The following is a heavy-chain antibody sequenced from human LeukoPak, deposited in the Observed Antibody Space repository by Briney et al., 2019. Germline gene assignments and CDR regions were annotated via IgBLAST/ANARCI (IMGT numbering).Heavy chain of an antibody. Sequence: PGGSLRLSCEASGFTFSSYSMNWVRQAPGKGLEWVSVLYSGGNTYYVDSVKDRFTISRDNSKNTLYLQMYSLRAEDTAVYYCARANSSYYFDYWGQGTLVTVSS. D-gene: IGHD2/OR15-2a*01. CDR3: ARANSSYYFDY. CDR1: GFTFSSYS. V-gene: IGHV3-66*01. CDR2: LYSGGNT. J-gene: IGHJ4*02.